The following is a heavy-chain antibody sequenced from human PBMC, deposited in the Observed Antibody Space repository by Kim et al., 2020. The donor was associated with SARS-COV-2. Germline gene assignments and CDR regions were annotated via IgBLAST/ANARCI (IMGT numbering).Heavy chain of an antibody. CDR2: IFFSGRT. CDR3: TRTSLDDLSLYSYNGLDV. CDR1: GGAIRSRSYY. D-gene: IGHD3-16*02. J-gene: IGHJ6*02. Sequence: SETLSLTCSVSGGAIRSRSYYWSWIRQPAGRGLEWIGRIFFSGRTHYNPSLKSRVAISMDTSKDQFSLDLDSVIVADTAVYYCTRTSLDDLSLYSYNGLDVWGRGTAVTVAS. V-gene: IGHV4-61*02.